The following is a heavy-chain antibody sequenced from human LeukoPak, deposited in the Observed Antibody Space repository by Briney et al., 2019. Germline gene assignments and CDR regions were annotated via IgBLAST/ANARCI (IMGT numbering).Heavy chain of an antibody. D-gene: IGHD6-13*01. Sequence: SETLSLTCAVYGGSFSGYYWSWIRQPPGKGLEWIGEINHSGSTNYNPSLKSRVTISVDTSKNQFSLKLSSVTAADTAVYYCASLAAAGTTYYYYMDVWGKGTTVTISS. CDR1: GGSFSGYY. V-gene: IGHV4-34*01. CDR3: ASLAAAGTTYYYYMDV. J-gene: IGHJ6*03. CDR2: INHSGST.